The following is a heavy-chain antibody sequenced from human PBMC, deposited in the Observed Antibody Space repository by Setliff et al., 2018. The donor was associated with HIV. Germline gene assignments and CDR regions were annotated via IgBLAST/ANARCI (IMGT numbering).Heavy chain of an antibody. Sequence: GASVKVSCKASGYTFTGYYMHWVRQAPGQGLEWMGWINPNSGGTNYAQKFQGRVTMNRDTSISTAYMELSRLRSDDTAVYYCARVGRNFVATMSADYYYYMDVWGKGTTVTVSS. D-gene: IGHD5-12*01. CDR1: GYTFTGYY. CDR2: INPNSGGT. CDR3: ARVGRNFVATMSADYYYYMDV. J-gene: IGHJ6*03. V-gene: IGHV1-2*02.